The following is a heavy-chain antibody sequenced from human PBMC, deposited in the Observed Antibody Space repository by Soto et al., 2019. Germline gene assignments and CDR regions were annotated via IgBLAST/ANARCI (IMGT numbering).Heavy chain of an antibody. CDR3: ARDRYPYCYDGPGDAFDI. CDR2: MWYDGSHK. V-gene: IGHV3-33*01. J-gene: IGHJ3*02. Sequence: QVQLVESGGGVVQPGTSLRLSCAASGFTFSSYGMHWVRQAPGKGLEWVAVMWYDGSHKSYADSVKGRFTISRDNSKNSLYLQMNGLRAEDTAVYHCARDRYPYCYDGPGDAFDIWGQGTMVTVSS. D-gene: IGHD3-22*01. CDR1: GFTFSSYG.